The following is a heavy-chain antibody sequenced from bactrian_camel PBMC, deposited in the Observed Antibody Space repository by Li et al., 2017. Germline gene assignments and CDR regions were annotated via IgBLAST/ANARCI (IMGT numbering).Heavy chain of an antibody. D-gene: IGHD2*01. V-gene: IGHV3S53*01. CDR1: GFTYINYC. CDR2: IDRDGST. Sequence: HVQLVESGGGSVQAGGSLRLSCAASGFTYINYCMAWFRQAPGKEREGVAAIDRDGSTTYDESVKGRFTVSRDNAKNTVYLEMNNLQPEDSSMYYCAADPAVPGIPCDYYTNMDYWGEGTQVTVS. J-gene: IGHJ7*01.